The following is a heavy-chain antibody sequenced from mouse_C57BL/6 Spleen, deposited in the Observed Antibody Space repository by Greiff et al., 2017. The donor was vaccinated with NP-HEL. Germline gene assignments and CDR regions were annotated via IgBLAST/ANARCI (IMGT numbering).Heavy chain of an antibody. CDR3: ERGGDRGWFAY. CDR1: GYTFTSYW. Sequence: QVQLQQPGAELVKPGASVKLSCKASGYTFTSYWMHWVKQRPGQGLEWIGMIHPNSGSTNYNEKFKSKATLTVDKSSSTAYMQLSSLTSEDSAVYYWERGGDRGWFAYWGQGTLVTVSA. V-gene: IGHV1-64*01. CDR2: IHPNSGST. J-gene: IGHJ3*01. D-gene: IGHD3-3*01.